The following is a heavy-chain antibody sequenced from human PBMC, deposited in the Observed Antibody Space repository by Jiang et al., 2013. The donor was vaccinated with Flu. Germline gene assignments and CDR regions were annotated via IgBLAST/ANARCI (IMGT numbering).Heavy chain of an antibody. CDR3: ARSYDSSGDY. D-gene: IGHD3-22*01. J-gene: IGHJ4*02. V-gene: IGHV4-30-2*04. Sequence: LKSRVTISIDTSKNQFSLRLSSVTAADTAVYYCARSYDSSGDYWGQGTLVTVSS.